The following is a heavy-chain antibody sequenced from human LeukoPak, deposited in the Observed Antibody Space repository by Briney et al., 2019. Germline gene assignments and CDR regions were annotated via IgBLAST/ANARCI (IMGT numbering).Heavy chain of an antibody. J-gene: IGHJ4*02. CDR3: VSGLRYFDWLLSERYYFDY. Sequence: SETLSLTCTVSGGSISSYYWSWIRQPPGKGLEWIGYIYYSGSTNYNPSLKSRVTISVDTSKNQFSLKLSSVTAADTAVYYCVSGLRYFDWLLSERYYFDYWGQGTLVTVSS. CDR2: IYYSGST. D-gene: IGHD3-9*01. CDR1: GGSISSYY. V-gene: IGHV4-59*01.